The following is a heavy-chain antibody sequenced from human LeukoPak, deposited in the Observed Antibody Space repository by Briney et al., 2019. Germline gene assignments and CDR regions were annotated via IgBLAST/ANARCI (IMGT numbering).Heavy chain of an antibody. CDR2: ISWNSGSI. J-gene: IGHJ3*02. D-gene: IGHD1-26*01. CDR3: AKDISTTPDAFDI. CDR1: GFTFDDYA. V-gene: IGHV3-9*03. Sequence: GGSLRLSCAASGFTFDDYAMHWVRHAPGKGLEWVSGISWNSGSIGYADSVKGRFTISRDNAKNSLYLQMNSLRAEDMALYYCAKDISTTPDAFDIWGQGTMVTVSS.